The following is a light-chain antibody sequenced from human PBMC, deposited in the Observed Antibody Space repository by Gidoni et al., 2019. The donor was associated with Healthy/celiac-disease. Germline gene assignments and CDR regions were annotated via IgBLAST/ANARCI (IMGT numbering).Light chain of an antibody. Sequence: QSVLPHPPSASGTPGQRVTISCSGSSSNIGSNTVNWYQQLPGTAPKLLIYSNNQRPSGVPDRFSGSKSGTSASLAISGLQSEDEADYYCAAWDDSLNGQGVFGGGTKLTVL. CDR3: AAWDDSLNGQGV. J-gene: IGLJ3*02. V-gene: IGLV1-44*01. CDR1: SSNIGSNT. CDR2: SNN.